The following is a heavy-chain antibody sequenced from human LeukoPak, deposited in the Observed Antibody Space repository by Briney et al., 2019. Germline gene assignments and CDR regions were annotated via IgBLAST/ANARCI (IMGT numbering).Heavy chain of an antibody. CDR1: GGSISSYY. Sequence: SETLSLTCTVSGGSISSYYWSWIRQPPGKGLEWIGYSYYSGSTNYNPSLKSRVTISVDTSKNQFSLKLSSVTAADTAVYYCARVGIDSSSPWGDYYYYYMDVWGKGTTVTVSS. V-gene: IGHV4-59*01. J-gene: IGHJ6*03. D-gene: IGHD6-6*01. CDR2: SYYSGST. CDR3: ARVGIDSSSPWGDYYYYYMDV.